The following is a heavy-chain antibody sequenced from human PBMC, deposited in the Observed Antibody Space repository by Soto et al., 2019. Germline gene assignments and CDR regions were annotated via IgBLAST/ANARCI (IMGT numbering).Heavy chain of an antibody. J-gene: IGHJ6*02. Sequence: GASVKVSCKASGGTFSSYAISWVRQATGQGLEWMGGIIPIFGTANYAQKFQGRVTITADESTSTAYMELSSLRSEDTAVYYCAREVGQLAPRAYYYYGMDVWGQGTTVTVSS. V-gene: IGHV1-69*13. CDR2: IIPIFGTA. CDR3: AREVGQLAPRAYYYYGMDV. D-gene: IGHD6-6*01. CDR1: GGTFSSYA.